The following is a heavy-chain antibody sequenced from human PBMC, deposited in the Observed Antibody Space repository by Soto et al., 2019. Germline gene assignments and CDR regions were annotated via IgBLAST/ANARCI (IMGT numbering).Heavy chain of an antibody. CDR3: ARYYYDAGGAFDI. J-gene: IGHJ3*02. V-gene: IGHV3-53*01. D-gene: IGHD3-22*01. CDR2: IYSGGRT. CDR1: GLTVSSNY. Sequence: PGGSLRLSCAASGLTVSSNYMTWVRQAPGKGLQWVSVIYSGGRTYYADSVKGRFTISRDNSKNSLYLQMNSLRAEDTALYYCARYYYDAGGAFDIWGQGTMVTV.